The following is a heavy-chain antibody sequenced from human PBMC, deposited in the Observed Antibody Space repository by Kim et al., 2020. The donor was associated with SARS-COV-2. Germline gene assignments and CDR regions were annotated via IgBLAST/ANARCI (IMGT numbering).Heavy chain of an antibody. J-gene: IGHJ5*02. CDR1: GGSITSYF. CDR3: AREGLNNWVDP. Sequence: SETLSLTCTVSGGSITSYFWSWIRQPPGKRLEWIGYIYKSGDTNYNPSLKSRVTMSIDTSKNQFSLKLTSVTAADSAIYYCAREGLNNWVDPWGQGTRVT. D-gene: IGHD2-8*01. CDR2: IYKSGDT. V-gene: IGHV4-59*01.